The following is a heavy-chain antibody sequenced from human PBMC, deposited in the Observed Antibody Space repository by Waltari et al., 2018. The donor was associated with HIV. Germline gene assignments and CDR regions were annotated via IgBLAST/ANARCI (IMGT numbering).Heavy chain of an antibody. J-gene: IGHJ4*02. V-gene: IGHV3-73*01. CDR3: TRHGPRGYDFLEWLT. D-gene: IGHD3-3*01. CDR1: GFPFSDSA. CDR2: IRNKANNYAT. Sequence: EVQLVESGGGLVQPGGSLKLSCEVSGFPFSDSAIHWVRQAAGKGLEWVGRIRNKANNYATAYAASVIGRFTISRDDSKNTAYLQMNSLKTEDTAVYYCTRHGPRGYDFLEWLTWGQGTLVTVSS.